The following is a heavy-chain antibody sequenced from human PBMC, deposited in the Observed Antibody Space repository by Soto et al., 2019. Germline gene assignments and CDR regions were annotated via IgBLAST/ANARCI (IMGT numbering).Heavy chain of an antibody. J-gene: IGHJ5*02. CDR3: AKGGPFTGGFDP. D-gene: IGHD3-16*01. V-gene: IGHV3-23*01. CDR1: GLTLRSYA. Sequence: EGQLLQSGGDLVQPGGSLRLSCAGSGLTLRSYALTWIRQTPEKGLEWVSTISGRSGVPSYADSVNGRFTVSRDNSKNTLYLQMNSLRPDDTAIYYCAKGGPFTGGFDPWGQGTLGTVAS. CDR2: ISGRSGVP.